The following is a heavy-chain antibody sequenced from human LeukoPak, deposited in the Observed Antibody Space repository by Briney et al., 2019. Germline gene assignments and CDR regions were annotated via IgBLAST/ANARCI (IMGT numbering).Heavy chain of an antibody. D-gene: IGHD2-21*02. J-gene: IGHJ6*03. CDR3: AREVTYYYYYMDV. V-gene: IGHV3-30*03. CDR1: GFTFSNAW. Sequence: GGSLRLSCAASGFTFSNAWMSWVRQAPGKGLEWVAVISYDGSNKYYADSVKGRFTISRDNSKNTLYLQMNSLRAEDTAVYYCAREVTYYYYYMDVWGKGTTVTVSS. CDR2: ISYDGSNK.